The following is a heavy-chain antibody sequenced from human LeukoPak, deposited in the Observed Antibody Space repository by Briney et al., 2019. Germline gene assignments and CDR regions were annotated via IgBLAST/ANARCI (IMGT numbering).Heavy chain of an antibody. J-gene: IGHJ4*02. V-gene: IGHV1-18*01. D-gene: IGHD2-15*01. Sequence: ASVKVSCKASGCTFTSYGISWVRQAPGQGLEWMGWISAYNGNTNYAQKLQGRVTMTTDTSTSTAYMELRSLRSDDTAVYYCAKASCSGGSCYLGPFDYWGQGTLVTVSS. CDR1: GCTFTSYG. CDR3: AKASCSGGSCYLGPFDY. CDR2: ISAYNGNT.